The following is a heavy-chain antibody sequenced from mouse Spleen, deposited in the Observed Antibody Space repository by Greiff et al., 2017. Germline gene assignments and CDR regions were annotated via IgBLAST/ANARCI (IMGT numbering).Heavy chain of an antibody. Sequence: VQLQQSGAELVKPGASVKMSCKASGYTFTSYWITWVKQRPGQGLEWIGDIYPGSGSTNYNEKFKSKATLTVDTSSSTAYMQLSSLTSEDSAVYYCARSPARATALDWGQGTTLTVSS. V-gene: IGHV1-55*01. D-gene: IGHD3-1*01. CDR1: GYTFTSYW. CDR3: ARSPARATALD. CDR2: IYPGSGST. J-gene: IGHJ2*01.